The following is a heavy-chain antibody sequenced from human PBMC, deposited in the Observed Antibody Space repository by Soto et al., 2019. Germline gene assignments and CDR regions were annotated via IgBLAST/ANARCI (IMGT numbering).Heavy chain of an antibody. D-gene: IGHD2-8*01. Sequence: GGSLRLSCEASGFTFSGFEMHWVRQPTGKGLEWVSSSGTASDTYYAVSVKGRFTSSRDNAKNSLSLQMNSLRAGDMAVYFCAKGQEIGTHVFDSWGQGTQVTVSS. CDR2: SGTASDT. V-gene: IGHV3-13*01. CDR1: GFTFSGFE. J-gene: IGHJ4*02. CDR3: AKGQEIGTHVFDS.